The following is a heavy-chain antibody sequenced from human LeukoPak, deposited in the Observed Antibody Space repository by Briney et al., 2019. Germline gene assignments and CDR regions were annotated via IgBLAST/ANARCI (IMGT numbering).Heavy chain of an antibody. V-gene: IGHV3-23*01. CDR1: GFTFSSYA. CDR2: IGGSGGTT. CDR3: AKRDSSGSLPRLFDY. Sequence: PGGSLRLSCAASGFTFSSYAMSWVRQAPGKGLEWVSYIGGSGGTTSYADSVKGRVTISRDNSKNTLYLQMNSLRAEDTAVYYCAKRDSSGSLPRLFDYWGQGTLVTVSS. J-gene: IGHJ4*02. D-gene: IGHD6-19*01.